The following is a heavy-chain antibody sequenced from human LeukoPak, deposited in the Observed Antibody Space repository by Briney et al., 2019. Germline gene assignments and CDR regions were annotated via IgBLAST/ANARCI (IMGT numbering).Heavy chain of an antibody. CDR1: GFTFSTYG. Sequence: GGSLRLSCAASGFTFSTYGMSWVRQAPGKGLAWVSDISGSGDSTYYADSVRGRFTISRDNSKNTLFLQMNSLRAEDTAVYYCAKADRRSDLPYYFDYWGQGTLVTVSS. CDR3: AKADRRSDLPYYFDY. CDR2: ISGSGDST. V-gene: IGHV3-23*01. J-gene: IGHJ4*02.